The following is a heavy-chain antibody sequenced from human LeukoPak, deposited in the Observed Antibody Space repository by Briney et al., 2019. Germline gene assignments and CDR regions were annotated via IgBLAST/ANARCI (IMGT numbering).Heavy chain of an antibody. Sequence: ASVKVSCKASGYTFTSYAMNWVRQAPGQGLEWMGWINTNTGNPTYAQGFTGRFVFSLDTSVSTAYLQISSLKAEDTAVYNCARQWFGEKLGDSNWFDPWGQGTLVTVSS. CDR1: GYTFTSYA. J-gene: IGHJ5*02. CDR2: INTNTGNP. CDR3: ARQWFGEKLGDSNWFDP. D-gene: IGHD3-10*01. V-gene: IGHV7-4-1*02.